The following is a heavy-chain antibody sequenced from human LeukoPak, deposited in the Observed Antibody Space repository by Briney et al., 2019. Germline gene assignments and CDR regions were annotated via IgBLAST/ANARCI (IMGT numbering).Heavy chain of an antibody. D-gene: IGHD1-26*01. CDR3: AKDHYSGSSLVFDY. CDR2: ISSSGSPI. CDR1: GFSFSDYY. V-gene: IGHV3-11*04. J-gene: IGHJ4*02. Sequence: SGGSLRLSCAASGFSFSDYYMTWIRQAPGKGLEWVSYISSSGSPIFYADSVKGRFTISRDNSKNTLYLQMNSLRAEDTAVYYCAKDHYSGSSLVFDYWGQGTLVTVSS.